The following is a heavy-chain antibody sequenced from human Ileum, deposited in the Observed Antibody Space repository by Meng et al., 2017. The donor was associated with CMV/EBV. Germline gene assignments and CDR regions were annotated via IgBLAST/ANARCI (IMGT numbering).Heavy chain of an antibody. D-gene: IGHD3-10*01. CDR3: ARAAARGVPVDL. V-gene: IGHV4-4*07. CDR1: GGSLTSYY. CDR2: IHPTGTT. Sequence: QPHGPGPGLLPHAETLSVTCTVTGGSLTSYYWTWIRQPAGKGLEWIGRIHPTGTTDDNPSLRSRVSMSLDKSKNQFSLKLTSVTAADTAVYYCARAAARGVPVDLWGQGTLVTVSS. J-gene: IGHJ5*02.